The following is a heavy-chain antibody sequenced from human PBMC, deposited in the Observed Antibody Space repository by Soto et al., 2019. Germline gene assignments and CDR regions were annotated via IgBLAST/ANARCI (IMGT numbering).Heavy chain of an antibody. D-gene: IGHD1-7*01. CDR1: GDSVSSNSAA. CDR2: TYFRSRWFN. V-gene: IGHV6-1*01. CDR3: AGTTSHYWYYMDV. Sequence: PSQTLSLTCAISGDSVSSNSAAWNWIRQSPSRSLERLGRTYFRSRWFNDYAVSVKSRITVNPDTSKNQFSLQLTSVTPEDTAVYYCAGTTSHYWYYMDVWGKGTTVTVSS. J-gene: IGHJ6*03.